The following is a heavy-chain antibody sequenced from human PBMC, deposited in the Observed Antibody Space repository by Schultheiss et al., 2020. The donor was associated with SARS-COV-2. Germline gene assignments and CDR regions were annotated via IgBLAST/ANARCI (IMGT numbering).Heavy chain of an antibody. J-gene: IGHJ4*02. CDR3: ARVNYDSSWSEIDY. CDR1: GDSVSSNSVA. CDR2: TYYRSKCYY. V-gene: IGHV6-1*01. D-gene: IGHD6-13*01. Sequence: SQTLSLTCAISGDSVSSNSVAWNWIRQSPSRGLEWLGRTYYRSKCYYGYAVAVKSRIIINPDTPKNQFSLQLNSVTPEDTAVYYCARVNYDSSWSEIDYWGQGTLVTVSS.